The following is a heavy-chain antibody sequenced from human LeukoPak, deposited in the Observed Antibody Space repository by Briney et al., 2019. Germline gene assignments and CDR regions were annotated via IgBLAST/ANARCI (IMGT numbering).Heavy chain of an antibody. J-gene: IGHJ5*02. CDR3: ARGVDWFDP. CDR2: IYTSGGT. Sequence: SETLSLTCTVSGGSISSGSYYWSWIRQPAGKGLEWIGRIYTSGGTNYNPSLKSRVTMSVDTSKNQFSLKLSSVTAADTAVYYCARGVDWFDPWGQGTLVTVSS. CDR1: GGSISSGSYY. V-gene: IGHV4-61*02.